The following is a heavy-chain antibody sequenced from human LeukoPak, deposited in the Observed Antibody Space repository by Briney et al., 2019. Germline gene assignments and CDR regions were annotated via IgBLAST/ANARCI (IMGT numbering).Heavy chain of an antibody. Sequence: PSETLSLTCTVSGGSISGSSYYWGWIRQPPGKGLEWIGSIYYSGSTYYNPSLKSRVTISVDTSKNQFSLKLSSVTAADTAVYYCARGAPDYYDRIVKYFQHWGQGTLVTVSS. D-gene: IGHD3-22*01. CDR3: ARGAPDYYDRIVKYFQH. CDR1: GGSISGSSYY. V-gene: IGHV4-39*07. J-gene: IGHJ1*01. CDR2: IYYSGST.